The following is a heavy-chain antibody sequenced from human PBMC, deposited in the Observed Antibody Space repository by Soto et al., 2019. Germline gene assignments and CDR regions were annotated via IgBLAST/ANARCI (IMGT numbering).Heavy chain of an antibody. J-gene: IGHJ6*04. CDR1: GYTFTRYG. CDR3: AMVDVYVTPSPQDV. D-gene: IGHD3-16*01. V-gene: IGHV1-18*01. Sequence: QVQLVQSGAEVKNPGASVKVSCKASGYTFTRYGIGWARQAPGQGLEWMGWINTYNGNTNYAQNVQGRVTLTTDTSTRTANMERGSLGSNDTAIYYCAMVDVYVTPSPQDVWGKGTTVIVSS. CDR2: INTYNGNT.